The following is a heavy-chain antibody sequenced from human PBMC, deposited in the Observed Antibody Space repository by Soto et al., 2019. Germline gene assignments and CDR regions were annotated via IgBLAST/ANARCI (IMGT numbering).Heavy chain of an antibody. CDR3: ARGVSYWTGFDY. CDR2: VYSSGTT. V-gene: IGHV4-4*07. CDR1: GGSISTYY. Sequence: SETLSLTCAVSGGSISTYYWSWIRQSAGKRLEWIGRVYSSGTTNYNPSLNSRVTMSVDTSKNQFSLILNSVTAADTAVYYCARGVSYWTGFDYSGQGALVTAPQ. J-gene: IGHJ4*02. D-gene: IGHD1-26*01.